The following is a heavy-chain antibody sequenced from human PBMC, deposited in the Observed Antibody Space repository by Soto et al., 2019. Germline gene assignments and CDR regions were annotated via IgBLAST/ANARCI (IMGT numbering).Heavy chain of an antibody. V-gene: IGHV4-38-2*02. CDR1: GYSITSGYY. D-gene: IGHD4-17*01. CDR3: ARDGTTVTDNNPNQYYYYYYGMDV. J-gene: IGHJ6*02. CDR2: TYHSGST. Sequence: SETLSLTCAVSGYSITSGYYWGWIRQPPGKGLEWIGSTYHSGSTYYNPSLKSRVTISVGTSKDQFSLKLSYVTAADTAVYYCARDGTTVTDNNPNQYYYYYYGMDVWGQGTTVTVSS.